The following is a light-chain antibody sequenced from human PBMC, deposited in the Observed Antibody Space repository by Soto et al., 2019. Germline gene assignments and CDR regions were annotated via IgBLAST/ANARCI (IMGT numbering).Light chain of an antibody. CDR1: SSDVGGYDY. CDR2: DVS. CDR3: SSYTSSPSDV. V-gene: IGLV2-14*01. J-gene: IGLJ1*01. Sequence: QSALTQPASVSGSPGQSITISCTGSSSDVGGYDYVSWYQQHPGKAPKLMIYDVSHRPSGVSDRFSGSKSGNTASLTISGLQAEDEADYYCSSYTSSPSDVFGTGTKVTVL.